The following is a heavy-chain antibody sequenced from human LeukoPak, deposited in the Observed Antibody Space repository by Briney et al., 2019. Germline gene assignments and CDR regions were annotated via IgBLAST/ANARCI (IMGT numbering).Heavy chain of an antibody. CDR1: GFTFSHDW. CDR3: AREHYSGTPDQGYKVFDY. Sequence: GGSLRLSCAASGFTFSHDWMSWVRQAPGKGLEWVASIKQDGSGEHYVDSVKGRFTISRDNAKNSLYLQMNSLRAEDTAVYYCAREHYSGTPDQGYKVFDYWGQGSLVTVSS. V-gene: IGHV3-7*01. J-gene: IGHJ4*02. CDR2: IKQDGSGE. D-gene: IGHD1-26*01.